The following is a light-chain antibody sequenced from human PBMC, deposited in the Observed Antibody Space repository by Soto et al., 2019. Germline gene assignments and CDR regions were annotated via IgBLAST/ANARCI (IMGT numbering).Light chain of an antibody. CDR3: HQYDTYPLT. CDR1: QDISDY. V-gene: IGKV1-16*02. J-gene: IGKJ4*01. CDR2: AAS. Sequence: DIQLTQSPSSVSASVGDTVTITCRASQDISDYLAWFQQKPGQAPRSLIFAASRLQGGVPSKFSGRGSGTEFTLTITSLQPEDSATYYCHQYDTYPLTFGGGTKVQI.